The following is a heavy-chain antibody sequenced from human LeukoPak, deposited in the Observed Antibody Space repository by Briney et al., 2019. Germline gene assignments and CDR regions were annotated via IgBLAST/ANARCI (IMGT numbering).Heavy chain of an antibody. CDR3: ATSGWYFVFYY. CDR2: ISYDGSNK. J-gene: IGHJ4*02. D-gene: IGHD6-19*01. CDR1: GFTFSSYG. Sequence: GRSLRLSCAASGFTFSSYGMHWVRQAPGKGLEWVAVISYDGSNKYYADSVKGRFTISRDNSKNTPYLQMNSLRAEDTAVYYCATSGWYFVFYYWGQGTLVTVSS. V-gene: IGHV3-30*03.